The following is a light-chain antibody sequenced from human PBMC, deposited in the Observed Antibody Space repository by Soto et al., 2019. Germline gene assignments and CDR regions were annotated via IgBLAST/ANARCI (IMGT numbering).Light chain of an antibody. Sequence: EIVLTQSPTNLSVAPGERATLSCRASQSVSNNYLAWYQQKPGQAPRLLIYGASNRATGMPARFSGSGSGTDFTLTISSLEPADFGVYYCQQRHNWPITFGQGTKVDTK. CDR3: QQRHNWPIT. V-gene: IGKV3-11*01. J-gene: IGKJ1*01. CDR1: QSVSNNY. CDR2: GAS.